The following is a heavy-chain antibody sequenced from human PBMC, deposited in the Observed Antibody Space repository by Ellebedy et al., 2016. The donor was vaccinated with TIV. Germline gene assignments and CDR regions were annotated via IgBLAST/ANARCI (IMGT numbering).Heavy chain of an antibody. D-gene: IGHD3-16*01. CDR2: IIPKFGTT. Sequence: AASVKVSCKASGGTFSSHSISWVRQPPGQALEWMGGIIPKFGTTNYAQKFQGRVTITADESTSTAYMELSSLLSGDTAGYYCARGNPNRFEYVWGNPEDRPFDPWGQGTLVTGSS. CDR1: GGTFSSHS. V-gene: IGHV1-69*13. CDR3: ARGNPNRFEYVWGNPEDRPFDP. J-gene: IGHJ5*02.